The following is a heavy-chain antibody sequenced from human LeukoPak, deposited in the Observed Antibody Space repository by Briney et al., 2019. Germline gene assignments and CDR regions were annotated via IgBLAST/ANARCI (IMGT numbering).Heavy chain of an antibody. J-gene: IGHJ6*03. CDR2: IYYSGST. Sequence: SETLSLTCTVSGGSISSSSYYWGWIRQPPGKGLEWIGSIYYSGSTYYNPSLKSRVTMSVDTSKNQFSLKLSSVTAADTAVYYCAGKRFGYYYYMDVWGKGTTVTVSS. CDR1: GGSISSSSYY. CDR3: AGKRFGYYYYMDV. D-gene: IGHD3-10*01. V-gene: IGHV4-39*07.